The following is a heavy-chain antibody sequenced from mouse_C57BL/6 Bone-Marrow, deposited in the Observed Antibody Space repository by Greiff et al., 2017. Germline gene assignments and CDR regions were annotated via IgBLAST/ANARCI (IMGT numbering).Heavy chain of an antibody. CDR3: ARRDTTVVPFAY. CDR2: IHPNSGST. CDR1: GYTFTSYW. J-gene: IGHJ3*01. D-gene: IGHD1-1*01. V-gene: IGHV1-64*01. Sequence: QVQLQQPGAELVKPGASVKLSCKASGYTFTSYWMHWVKQRPGQGLEWIGMIHPNSGSTNYNEKFKSKATLTVDKSSSTAYMQLSSLTSEDSAVYYCARRDTTVVPFAYWGQGTLVTVSA.